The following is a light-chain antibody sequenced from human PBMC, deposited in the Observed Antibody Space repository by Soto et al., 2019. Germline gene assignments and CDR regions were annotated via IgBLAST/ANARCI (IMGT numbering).Light chain of an antibody. J-gene: IGLJ3*02. Sequence: QSALTQPASLSGSPGQSITISCTGTSSDIGAYDYVSWFQQHPGKAPKLMISEVNNRPSGVSNRFSGSKSGNTASLTISGLQPEDEADYYCLSYTSANTRVFGGGTQLTVL. CDR1: SSDIGAYDY. V-gene: IGLV2-14*01. CDR2: EVN. CDR3: LSYTSANTRV.